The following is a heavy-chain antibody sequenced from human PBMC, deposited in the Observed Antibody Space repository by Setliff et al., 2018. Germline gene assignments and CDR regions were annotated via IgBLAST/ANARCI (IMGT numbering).Heavy chain of an antibody. J-gene: IGHJ4*02. D-gene: IGHD3-16*01. V-gene: IGHV4-39*07. CDR3: VRVRVVQGYYEFDS. CDR2: VYYSGYT. CDR1: GGSVSSASHY. Sequence: TLSLTCTVSGGSVSSASHYWGWIRQAPGKGMEWIGSVYYSGYTYYKPSLQSRVTMSVDTSKNQFSLGLSSVIVADSATYYCVRVRVVQGYYEFDSWGQGALVTVSS.